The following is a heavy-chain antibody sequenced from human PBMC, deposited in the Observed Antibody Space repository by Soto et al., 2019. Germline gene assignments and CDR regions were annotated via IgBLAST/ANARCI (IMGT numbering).Heavy chain of an antibody. CDR3: ARVGVTLTPRSYFDL. V-gene: IGHV1-69*01. CDR2: IIPFFGTP. D-gene: IGHD4-17*01. J-gene: IGHJ4*03. CDR1: GDTFNNYA. Sequence: QVQLVQSGAEVRQPGSSVRVSCKSSGDTFNNYAINWVRQAPGQGLEWVGGIIPFFGTPNYAESFQGRVTISADESTSTVYMTLSSLRSEDTAMYYCARVGVTLTPRSYFDLWGHGSPVTVSP.